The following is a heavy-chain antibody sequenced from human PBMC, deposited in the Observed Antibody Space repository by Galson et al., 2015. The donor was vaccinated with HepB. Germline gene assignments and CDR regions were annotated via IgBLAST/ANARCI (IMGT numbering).Heavy chain of an antibody. CDR1: GGSISSSSYY. D-gene: IGHD6-19*01. CDR3: ARPGYSSGWFHDAFDI. V-gene: IGHV4-39*01. J-gene: IGHJ3*02. CDR2: IYYSGST. Sequence: ETLSLTCTVSGGSISSSSYYWGWIRQPPGKGLEWIGSIYYSGSTYYNPSLKSRVTISVDTSKNQFSLKLSSVTAADTAVYYCARPGYSSGWFHDAFDIWGQGTKVTVSS.